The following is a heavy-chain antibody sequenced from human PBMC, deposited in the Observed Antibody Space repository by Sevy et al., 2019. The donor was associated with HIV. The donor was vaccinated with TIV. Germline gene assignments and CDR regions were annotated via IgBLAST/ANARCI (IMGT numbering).Heavy chain of an antibody. Sequence: SETLSLTCTVSGGSISSRSSYWGWIRQPPGKGLEWIGSIYYSGRTYSNPSLKSRLTMSVDTSKNQFSLKLSSVTAADTAGYCCASTRDYYGSGSAFSHWFDPWGQGILVTVSS. D-gene: IGHD3-10*01. CDR1: GGSISSRSSY. J-gene: IGHJ5*02. CDR3: ASTRDYYGSGSAFSHWFDP. V-gene: IGHV4-39*01. CDR2: IYYSGRT.